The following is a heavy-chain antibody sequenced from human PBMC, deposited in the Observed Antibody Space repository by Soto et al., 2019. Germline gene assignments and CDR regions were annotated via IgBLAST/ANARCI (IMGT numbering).Heavy chain of an antibody. Sequence: KPSETLSLTCTVSGGSISSYYWSWIRQPPGKGLEWIGYIYHSGSTYYNPSLKSRVTISVDRSKNQFSLKLSSVTAADTAVYYCARVWGGSNGFDPWGQGTLVTVSS. CDR2: IYHSGST. CDR3: ARVWGGSNGFDP. D-gene: IGHD3-16*01. V-gene: IGHV4-59*12. CDR1: GGSISSYY. J-gene: IGHJ5*02.